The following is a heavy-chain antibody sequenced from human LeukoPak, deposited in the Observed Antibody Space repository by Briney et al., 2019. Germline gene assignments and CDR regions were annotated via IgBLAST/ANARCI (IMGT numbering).Heavy chain of an antibody. CDR3: ARETGSAVGSTDFDY. V-gene: IGHV3-30-3*01. CDR2: ISYDGSNK. CDR1: GFTFSSYA. D-gene: IGHD4-17*01. J-gene: IGHJ4*02. Sequence: GGSLRLSCAASGFTFSSYAIHWVRQAPGKGLEWVAVISYDGSNKYHADSVKGRFTISRDNSKNTLYLQMNSLRAEDTAVYYCARETGSAVGSTDFDYWGQGTLVTVSS.